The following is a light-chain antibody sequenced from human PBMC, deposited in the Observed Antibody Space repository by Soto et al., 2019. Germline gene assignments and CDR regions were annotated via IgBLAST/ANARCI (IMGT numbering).Light chain of an antibody. V-gene: IGLV1-40*01. CDR1: RSNIGAPYG. J-gene: IGLJ2*01. Sequence: QSVLTQPPSVSGAPGRRVTISCTGSRSNIGAPYGVHWYQQLPGTAPKLLIYGNNNRPSGVPDRFSGSQSGTSASLAITGLQAEDEADYYCQSYDSRLTALVFGGGTKLTVL. CDR3: QSYDSRLTALV. CDR2: GNN.